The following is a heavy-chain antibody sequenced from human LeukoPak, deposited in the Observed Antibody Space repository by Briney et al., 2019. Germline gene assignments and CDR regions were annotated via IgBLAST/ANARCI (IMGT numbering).Heavy chain of an antibody. J-gene: IGHJ1*01. CDR1: GGSISSYY. CDR2: IYYSRST. D-gene: IGHD3-22*01. CDR3: ARGRRNVVITTYFQH. V-gene: IGHV4-59*12. Sequence: PSETLSLTCTVSGGSISSYYWSWIRQPPGKGLEWIGYIYYSRSTNYNPSLKSRVTISVDTSKNQFSLKLSSVTAADTAVYYCARGRRNVVITTYFQHWGQGTLVTVSS.